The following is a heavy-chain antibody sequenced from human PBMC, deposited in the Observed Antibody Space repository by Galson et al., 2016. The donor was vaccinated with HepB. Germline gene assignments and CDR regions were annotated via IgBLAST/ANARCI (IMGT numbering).Heavy chain of an antibody. CDR3: AKEGYGSGGYCYSVRPGADRDV. D-gene: IGHD2-15*01. J-gene: IGHJ6*02. CDR1: GFTFSSYA. Sequence: SLRLSCAASGFTFSSYAMSWVRQAPGKGLEWVSGISGSGGNSYYADSGKGRFTISRDNSKNTLYVQMHSLRAEDTAVYYCAKEGYGSGGYCYSVRPGADRDVWGQGTTGTVAS. CDR2: ISGSGGNS. V-gene: IGHV3-23*01.